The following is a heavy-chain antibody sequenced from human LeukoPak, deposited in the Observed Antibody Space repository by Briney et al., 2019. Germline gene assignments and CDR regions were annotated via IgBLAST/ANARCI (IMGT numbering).Heavy chain of an antibody. Sequence: ASVKVSCKASGYSFTSYGISWVRQAPGQGLEWIGRISVYNGNTNYAQNLQGRVTMTTDTSTSTAYMELRSLRSDDTAVYYCARVSSPNYYYMDVWGKGTTVTVSS. J-gene: IGHJ6*03. CDR2: ISVYNGNT. D-gene: IGHD6-13*01. CDR3: ARVSSPNYYYMDV. CDR1: GYSFTSYG. V-gene: IGHV1-18*01.